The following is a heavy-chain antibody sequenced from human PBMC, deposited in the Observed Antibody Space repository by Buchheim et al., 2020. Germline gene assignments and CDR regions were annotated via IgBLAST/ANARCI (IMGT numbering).Heavy chain of an antibody. V-gene: IGHV3-11*06. CDR1: GFTFSDYY. CDR3: ARDYRRGHYGSGSYTTPFDY. Sequence: QMQLVESGGGLVKPGGSLRLSCAASGFTFSDYYMSWIRQAPGKGLEWVSYISSSSSYTNYADSVKGRFTISRDNAKNSLYLQMNSLRAEDTAVYYCARDYRRGHYGSGSYTTPFDYWGQGTL. CDR2: ISSSSSYT. D-gene: IGHD3-10*01. J-gene: IGHJ4*02.